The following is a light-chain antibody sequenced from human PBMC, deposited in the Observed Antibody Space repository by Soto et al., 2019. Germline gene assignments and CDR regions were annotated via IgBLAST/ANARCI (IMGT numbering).Light chain of an antibody. CDR2: DAS. J-gene: IGKJ4*01. CDR3: QQRSAWPLT. V-gene: IGKV3-11*01. CDR1: QNINSF. Sequence: EIVLTQSPVTLSLSPGERATLSCRASQNINSFLAWYLQKPGQSPRLLIYDASNRATGIPARFSGSGSGTDFTLTISSLEPEDFAIYYCQQRSAWPLTFGGGTKVEIK.